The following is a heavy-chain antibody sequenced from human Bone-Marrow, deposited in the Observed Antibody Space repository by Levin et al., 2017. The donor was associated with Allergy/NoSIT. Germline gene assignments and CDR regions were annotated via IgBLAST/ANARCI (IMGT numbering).Heavy chain of an antibody. CDR3: STYRLGYCSGGSCYSAYYFYGMDV. Sequence: PGGSLRLSCAASGFTFSDYYMSWIRQAPGKGLEWVSYISTGSSTTYYADSVKGRFTISRDNAKNSLYLQMNSLRAEDTAVYYCSTYRLGYCSGGSCYSAYYFYGMDVWGQGTTVTVSS. CDR1: GFTFSDYY. CDR2: ISTGSSTT. D-gene: IGHD2-15*01. J-gene: IGHJ6*02. V-gene: IGHV3-11*01.